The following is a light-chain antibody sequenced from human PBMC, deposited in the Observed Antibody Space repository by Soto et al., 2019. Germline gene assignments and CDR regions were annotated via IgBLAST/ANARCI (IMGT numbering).Light chain of an antibody. CDR1: SRDVTDSDS. CDR2: DFT. Sequence: QSALTQPASVSGSPGQSVTISCAGASRDVTDSDSVSWYQHRPGEAPELKILDFTYRPSGVSDRFSGSLSADTASLTISGIQVEAEGDYYCVSYTNPGTYVFGPGTKVNV. CDR3: VSYTNPGTYV. J-gene: IGLJ1*01. V-gene: IGLV2-14*03.